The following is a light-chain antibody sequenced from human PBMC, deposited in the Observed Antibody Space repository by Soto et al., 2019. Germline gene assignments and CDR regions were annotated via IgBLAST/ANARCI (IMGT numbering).Light chain of an antibody. CDR3: QQSFSSPRT. CDR1: QSVSTY. J-gene: IGKJ2*01. V-gene: IGKV1-39*01. Sequence: DIPMTQSPSSLSASVGDRVTITCRASQSVSTYLNWYQQKPGKAPELLIYAAASLQSGVPSRFSGSGSGTDFTLTINSLQPEDFATYYCQQSFSSPRTFGQGTELQIK. CDR2: AAA.